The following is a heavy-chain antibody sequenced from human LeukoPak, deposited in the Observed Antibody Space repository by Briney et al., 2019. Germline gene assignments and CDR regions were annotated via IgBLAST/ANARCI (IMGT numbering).Heavy chain of an antibody. CDR3: ARDLTLTGSIGY. J-gene: IGHJ4*02. V-gene: IGHV4-39*07. CDR1: GGSISRSTYN. D-gene: IGHD3-9*01. CDR2: VFYTGST. Sequence: PSETLSLTCTVSGGSISRSTYNWGWIRQPPGKGLEWIGNVFYTGSTYLNPSLKRRVTISVDTSKNQFSLKLTSMTAADTAVYYCARDLTLTGSIGYWGQGTLVTVSS.